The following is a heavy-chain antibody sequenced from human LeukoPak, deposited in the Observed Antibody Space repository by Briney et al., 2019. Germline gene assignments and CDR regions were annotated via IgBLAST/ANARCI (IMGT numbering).Heavy chain of an antibody. CDR3: AKGLAEISPGECDY. V-gene: IGHV3-23*01. CDR2: ISGSGGST. J-gene: IGHJ4*02. Sequence: GGSRRLSCAASGLTFSSYAMSWVGQAPGKGLEWVSAISGSGGSTYYADSVKGRFTISRDNSKNTPYLQMNSLRAEDTAVYYCAKGLAEISPGECDYWGQGTLVTVSS. D-gene: IGHD3-16*01. CDR1: GLTFSSYA.